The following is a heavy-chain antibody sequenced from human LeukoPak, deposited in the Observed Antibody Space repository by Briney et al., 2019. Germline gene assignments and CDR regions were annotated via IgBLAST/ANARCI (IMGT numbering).Heavy chain of an antibody. CDR1: GYTLTELS. V-gene: IGHV1-24*01. J-gene: IGHJ4*02. Sequence: ASVTVSCKVSGYTLTELSMHWVRQAPGKGIERMGGFDPEDGETIYAQKFQGRVTMTEDTSTDTAYMELSSLRSEGTAVYYAISRYCSSTSCGGYWGQGTLVTVSS. CDR2: FDPEDGET. CDR3: ISRYCSSTSCGGY. D-gene: IGHD2-2*01.